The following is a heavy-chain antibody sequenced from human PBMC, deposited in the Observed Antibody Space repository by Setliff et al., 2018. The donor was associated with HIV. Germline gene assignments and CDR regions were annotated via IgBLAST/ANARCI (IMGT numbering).Heavy chain of an antibody. J-gene: IGHJ6*03. CDR3: ARVVDTSGGYWGSFYRYMDV. D-gene: IGHD3-10*01. Sequence: PGGSLRLSCAASGFTFRSFCLSWVRQVPGKGLEWVANIKKDGSEKYYVDSVKGRFTISRDNAKNSLYLQMDSLRAEDTAVYYCARVVDTSGGYWGSFYRYMDVWGKGTTVTVSS. V-gene: IGHV3-7*03. CDR2: IKKDGSEK. CDR1: GFTFRSFC.